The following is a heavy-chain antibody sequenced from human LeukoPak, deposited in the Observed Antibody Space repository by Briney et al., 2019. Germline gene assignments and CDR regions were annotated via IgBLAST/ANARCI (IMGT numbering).Heavy chain of an antibody. D-gene: IGHD1-1*01. Sequence: PGGPLRLSCAASGFTFSSYGMTWVRQAPGKGLEWVSTISGSGGSTYYADSVKGRFTISRDNSKNTLYLQMNSLRAEDTALYYCAKCKQLAPWDYWGQGTLVTVSS. CDR1: GFTFSSYG. V-gene: IGHV3-23*01. CDR3: AKCKQLAPWDY. J-gene: IGHJ4*02. CDR2: ISGSGGST.